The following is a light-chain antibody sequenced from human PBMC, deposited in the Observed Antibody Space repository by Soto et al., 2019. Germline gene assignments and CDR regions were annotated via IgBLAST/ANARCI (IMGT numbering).Light chain of an antibody. CDR2: DAS. CDR3: HQFTSYPLT. CDR1: QGINSA. J-gene: IGKJ4*01. V-gene: IGKV1-13*02. Sequence: AIQLTQSPSSLSASVGDRVIITCRASQGINSALAWYQQKPGKAPKLLIYDASSLESGVPSRFTGSGSGTDFTLTISSLQPEDFATYYCHQFTSYPLTFGGGTKVDIK.